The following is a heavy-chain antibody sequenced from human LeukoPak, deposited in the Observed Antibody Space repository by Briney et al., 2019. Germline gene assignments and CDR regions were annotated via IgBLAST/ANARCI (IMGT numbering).Heavy chain of an antibody. V-gene: IGHV4-59*01. J-gene: IGHJ4*02. CDR3: ARVDYDGSGYNFDF. CDR1: GGSISSYY. Sequence: SETLSLTCTVSGGSISSYYWSWIRQPPGKGLEWIGYIYYTGSTNYSPSLKSRVTISVDTSKNQFSLKLSSVTAADTALHYCARVDYDGSGYNFDFWGQGTLVTVSS. D-gene: IGHD3-22*01. CDR2: IYYTGST.